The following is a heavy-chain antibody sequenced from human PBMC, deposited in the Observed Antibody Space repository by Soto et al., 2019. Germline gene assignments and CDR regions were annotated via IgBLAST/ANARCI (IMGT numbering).Heavy chain of an antibody. CDR1: GYTFTSNY. CDR2: ISPGSGST. Sequence: SVKVSCKVSGYTFTSNYMHWVRHAPGPWLRWTQIISPGSGSTSYSQTYWGSVTLARDTSTSPVYMEWRSLRPDATAVYYCARGRWQQFVFDYWGRGSLVAASS. CDR3: ARGRWQQFVFDY. V-gene: IGHV1-46*01. J-gene: IGHJ4*01.